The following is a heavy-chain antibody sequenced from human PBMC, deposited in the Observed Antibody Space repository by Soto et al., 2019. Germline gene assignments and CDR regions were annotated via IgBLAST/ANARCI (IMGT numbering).Heavy chain of an antibody. D-gene: IGHD6-13*01. CDR2: ISAYNGNT. CDR3: AREGGIAAAGGYYYYGMEV. CDR1: GYTFTSYG. V-gene: IGHV1-18*04. J-gene: IGHJ6*02. Sequence: ASVKVSCKASGYTFTSYGISWVRQAPGQGLEWMGWISAYNGNTNYAQKLQGRVTMTTDTSTSTAYMELRSLRSDDTAVYYCAREGGIAAAGGYYYYGMEVWGQGTTVTVS.